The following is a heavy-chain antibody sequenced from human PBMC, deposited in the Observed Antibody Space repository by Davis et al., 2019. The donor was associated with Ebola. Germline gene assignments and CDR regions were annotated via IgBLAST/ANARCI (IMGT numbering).Heavy chain of an antibody. CDR3: ARATGMDV. D-gene: IGHD4-17*01. V-gene: IGHV3-30-3*01. CDR1: GFTFSSYA. J-gene: IGHJ6*04. Sequence: PGGSLRLSCAASGFTFSSYAMHWVRQAPGKGLEWVAVISYDGSNKHYADSVKGRFTISRDNSKNTLYLQMNSLRAEDTAVYYCARATGMDVWGKGTTVTVSS. CDR2: ISYDGSNK.